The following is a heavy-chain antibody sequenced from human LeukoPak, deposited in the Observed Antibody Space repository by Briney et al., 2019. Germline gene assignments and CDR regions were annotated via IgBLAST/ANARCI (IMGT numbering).Heavy chain of an antibody. J-gene: IGHJ4*02. CDR2: VSNNGGYT. D-gene: IGHD2-15*01. CDR3: AKQLGYCSDGSCYFPY. CDR1: GFTFSSSA. Sequence: GGSLRLSCAASGFTFSSSAMSWVRQAPGKGLECVSAVSNNGGYTYYADSVQGRFTISRDNSKSTLCLQMNSLRAEDTVVYYCAKQLGYCSDGSCYFPYWGQGTLVTVSS. V-gene: IGHV3-23*01.